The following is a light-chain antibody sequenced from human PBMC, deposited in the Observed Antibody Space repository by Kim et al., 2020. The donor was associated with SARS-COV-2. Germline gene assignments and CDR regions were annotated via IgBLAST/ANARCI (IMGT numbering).Light chain of an antibody. CDR2: RNT. CDR1: RSNSGAGYD. J-gene: IGLJ3*02. CDR3: QSYDSSLSGSV. Sequence: QRGTISCTGGRSNSGAGYDVRWYQQLPGTAPKLLIYRNTNRPSGVPDRFSGSESGTSASLAITGLQAEDEGDYYCQSYDSSLSGSVCGGGTKVTVL. V-gene: IGLV1-40*01.